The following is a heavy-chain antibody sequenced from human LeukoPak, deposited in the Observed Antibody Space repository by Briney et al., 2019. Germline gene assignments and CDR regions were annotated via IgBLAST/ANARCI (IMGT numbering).Heavy chain of an antibody. D-gene: IGHD5-24*01. CDR2: ISYSGSS. CDR3: ARGVGGDGYNLRSWFDP. V-gene: IGHV4-31*03. J-gene: IGHJ5*02. Sequence: SETLSLTCTVSGGSINSGNYYWSWIRQHPGKGLEWIGYISYSGSSYYNPPLKSRVTISIDMSKNQFSLKLTSVTAADTAVYYCARGVGGDGYNLRSWFDPWGQGTLVTVSS. CDR1: GGSINSGNYY.